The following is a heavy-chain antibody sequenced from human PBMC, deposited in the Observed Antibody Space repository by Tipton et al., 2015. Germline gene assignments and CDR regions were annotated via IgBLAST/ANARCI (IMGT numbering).Heavy chain of an antibody. Sequence: TLSLTCTVSGGSISSSYCSWIRQPPGKGLEWIGNFYYTWGTNYNPSLTIRGTMSVDTSKTQSSLKLSSVTAADTAVYYCARERRISIFGVLIPHFDFWGQGALVSVSS. CDR1: GGSISSSY. V-gene: IGHV4-59*12. J-gene: IGHJ4*02. CDR2: FYYTWGT. D-gene: IGHD3-3*01. CDR3: ARERRISIFGVLIPHFDF.